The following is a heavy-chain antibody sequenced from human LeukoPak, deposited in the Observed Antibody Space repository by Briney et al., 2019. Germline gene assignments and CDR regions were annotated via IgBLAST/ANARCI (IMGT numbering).Heavy chain of an antibody. CDR1: GYTFTSYY. Sequence: GASVKVSCKASGYTFTSYYMHWVRQAPGQGLEWMGIINPSGGSTSYAQKFQGRVTMTRDTSTSTVYMELSSLRSEDTAVYCCARALGGDNDAFDIWGQGTMVTVSS. CDR3: ARALGGDNDAFDI. CDR2: INPSGGST. D-gene: IGHD2-21*01. V-gene: IGHV1-46*01. J-gene: IGHJ3*02.